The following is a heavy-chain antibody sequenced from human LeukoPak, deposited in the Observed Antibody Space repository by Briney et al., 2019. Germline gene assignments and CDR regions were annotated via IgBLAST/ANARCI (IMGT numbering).Heavy chain of an antibody. V-gene: IGHV3-48*01. Sequence: TGGSLRLSCEASGFSFSSYNMDWVRQTPGKGLEWVSYISSSGSTIYYADSVKGRFTISRDNSKNTLSLQMNSLRTEDTAVYYCARFYANEWALPHWGQGTLVTVSS. D-gene: IGHD1-26*01. CDR2: ISSSGSTI. CDR1: GFSFSSYN. CDR3: ARFYANEWALPH. J-gene: IGHJ4*02.